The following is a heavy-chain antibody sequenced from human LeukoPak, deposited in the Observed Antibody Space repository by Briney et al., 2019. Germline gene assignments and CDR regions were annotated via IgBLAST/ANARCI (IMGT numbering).Heavy chain of an antibody. CDR1: GFTFSSYA. V-gene: IGHV3-23*01. D-gene: IGHD5-18*01. J-gene: IGHJ4*02. Sequence: GGSLRLSCAASGFTFSSYAMSWVRQAPGKGLEWVSVISGSGGTTYYADSVKGRFTISRDNSKNTLYLQMNSLRAEDTAVYYCAKGPSIQLWLCYFDYWGQGTLVTVSS. CDR2: ISGSGGTT. CDR3: AKGPSIQLWLCYFDY.